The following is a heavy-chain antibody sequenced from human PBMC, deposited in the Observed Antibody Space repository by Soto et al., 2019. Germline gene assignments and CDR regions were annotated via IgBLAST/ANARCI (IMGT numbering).Heavy chain of an antibody. CDR2: ISVRGDST. J-gene: IGHJ4*02. D-gene: IGHD2-15*01. Sequence: GGVLRLSCVAFGLTFTTFAMSWVSEAPGKGLEWVSTISVRGDSTYYADSVKGRFAVSRDNSKNTTYLQMNSLRAEDTAIYYCATRHLPYCSGGTCNPFDFWGQGTLVTV. V-gene: IGHV3-23*01. CDR3: ATRHLPYCSGGTCNPFDF. CDR1: GLTFTTFA.